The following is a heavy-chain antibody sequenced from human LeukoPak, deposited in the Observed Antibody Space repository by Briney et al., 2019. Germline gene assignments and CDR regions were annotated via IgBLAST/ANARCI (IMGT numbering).Heavy chain of an antibody. CDR1: GYTFTGYY. V-gene: IGHV1-2*02. Sequence: ASVKVSCKASGYTFTGYYMHWVRQAPGQGLEWMGWINPNSGGTNYAQKFQGRVTMTRDTSISTAYMELSRLRSDNTAVYYCARDRGSDYYDSSGYYPHDAFDIWGQGTMVTVSS. CDR3: ARDRGSDYYDSSGYYPHDAFDI. D-gene: IGHD3-22*01. CDR2: INPNSGGT. J-gene: IGHJ3*02.